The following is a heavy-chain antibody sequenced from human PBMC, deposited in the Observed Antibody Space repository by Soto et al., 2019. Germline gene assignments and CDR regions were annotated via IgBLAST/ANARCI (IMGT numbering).Heavy chain of an antibody. V-gene: IGHV3-9*01. J-gene: IGHJ3*02. Sequence: PGGSLRLSCAASGFIFDDYAMHWVRQAPGKGLEWVSGISWNSGSIDYADSVKGRFTISRDNAKNSLYLQMNSLRAEDTALYYCAKGGYCSGTSCLGAFDIWGQGTMVTVSS. CDR3: AKGGYCSGTSCLGAFDI. CDR2: ISWNSGSI. D-gene: IGHD2-2*01. CDR1: GFIFDDYA.